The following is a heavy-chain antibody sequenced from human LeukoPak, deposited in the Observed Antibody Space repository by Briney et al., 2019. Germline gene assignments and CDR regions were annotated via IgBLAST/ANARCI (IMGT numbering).Heavy chain of an antibody. CDR1: GGTFSSYA. CDR2: IIPIFGTA. V-gene: IGHV1-69*13. J-gene: IGHJ6*04. Sequence: ASVKVSCKASGGTFSSYAISWVRQAPGQGLEWMGGIIPIFGTANYARKFQGRVTITADESTSTAYMELSSLRSEDTAVYYCARDRSSGSYYLGDVWGKGTTVTVSS. CDR3: ARDRSSGSYYLGDV. D-gene: IGHD3-10*01.